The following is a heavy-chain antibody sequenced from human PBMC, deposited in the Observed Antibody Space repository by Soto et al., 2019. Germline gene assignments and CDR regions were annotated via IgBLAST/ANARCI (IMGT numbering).Heavy chain of an antibody. CDR3: ARGCSANCDY. J-gene: IGHJ4*02. D-gene: IGHD5-18*01. CDR2: INHSGST. CDR1: GGSFSGYY. V-gene: IGHV4-34*01. Sequence: SETLSLTCAVYGGSFSGYYWSWIRQPPGKGLEWIGEINHSGSTNYNPSLKSRVTISVDTSKNQFSLKLSSVTAADTAVYYCARGCSANCDYWGQGTLVTVSS.